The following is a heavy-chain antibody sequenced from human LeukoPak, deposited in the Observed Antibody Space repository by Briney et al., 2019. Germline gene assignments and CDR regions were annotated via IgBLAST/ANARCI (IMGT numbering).Heavy chain of an antibody. V-gene: IGHV1-46*01. Sequence: ASVKVSCKASGYTFTNYDINWVRQAPGQGLEWMGLINPTGGSTGYAQKFQGRVTMTRDMSTSTDYMELSSLRSEDTAIYYCARDNSVGDNAWWLDPWGQETLVTVSS. D-gene: IGHD1-26*01. J-gene: IGHJ5*02. CDR1: GYTFTNYD. CDR3: ARDNSVGDNAWWLDP. CDR2: INPTGGST.